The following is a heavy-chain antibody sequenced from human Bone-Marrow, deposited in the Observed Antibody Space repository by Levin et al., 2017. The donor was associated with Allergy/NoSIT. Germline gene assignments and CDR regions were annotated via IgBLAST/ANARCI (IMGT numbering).Heavy chain of an antibody. D-gene: IGHD2-15*01. CDR3: ARGRVVAATHPDNDAFDI. CDR2: ISYDGSNK. J-gene: IGHJ3*02. Sequence: LSLTCAASGFTFSSYAMHWVRQAPGKGLEWVAVISYDGSNKYYADSVKGRFTISRDNSKNTLYLQMNSLRAEDTAVYYCARGRVVAATHPDNDAFDIWGQGTMVTVSS. CDR1: GFTFSSYA. V-gene: IGHV3-30-3*01.